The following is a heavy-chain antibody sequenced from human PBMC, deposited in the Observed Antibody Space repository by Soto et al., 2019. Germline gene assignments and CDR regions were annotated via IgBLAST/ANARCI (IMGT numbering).Heavy chain of an antibody. CDR3: AKYGASPVSY. Sequence: GGSLRLSCAASGFTFSSYGMHWVRQAPGKGLEWVAVISYDGSNKYYADSVKGRFTISRDNSKNTLYLQMNSLRAEDTAVYYCAKYGASPVSYWGQGTLVTVSS. CDR1: GFTFSSYG. D-gene: IGHD4-17*01. CDR2: ISYDGSNK. J-gene: IGHJ4*02. V-gene: IGHV3-30*18.